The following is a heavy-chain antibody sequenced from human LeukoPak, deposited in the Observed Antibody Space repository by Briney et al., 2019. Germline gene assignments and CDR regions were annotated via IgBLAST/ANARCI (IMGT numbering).Heavy chain of an antibody. CDR2: ISYDGSNK. CDR3: ARVGYDFWSGYSILLYLDY. CDR1: GFTFSSYA. D-gene: IGHD3-3*01. Sequence: GGSLRLSCAASGFTFSSYAMHWVRQAPGKGLEWVAVISYDGSNKYYADSVKGRFTISRDNSKNTLYLQMNSLRAEDTAVYYCARVGYDFWSGYSILLYLDYWGQGTLVTVSS. J-gene: IGHJ4*02. V-gene: IGHV3-30-3*01.